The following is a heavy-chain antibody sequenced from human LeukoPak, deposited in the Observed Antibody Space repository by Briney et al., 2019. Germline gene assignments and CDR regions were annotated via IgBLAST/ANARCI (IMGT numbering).Heavy chain of an antibody. CDR2: TYYRSKWYY. D-gene: IGHD6-19*01. Sequence: SQTLSVTCVISGDSVSNNGAAWNWIRRSPSRGLEWLGRTYYRSKWYYDYAVSVKSRITINPDTSKNQFSLQLNSVTPDDTAVYYCARVTVAGSLDYWGQGTLVTVSS. V-gene: IGHV6-1*01. J-gene: IGHJ4*02. CDR1: GDSVSNNGAA. CDR3: ARVTVAGSLDY.